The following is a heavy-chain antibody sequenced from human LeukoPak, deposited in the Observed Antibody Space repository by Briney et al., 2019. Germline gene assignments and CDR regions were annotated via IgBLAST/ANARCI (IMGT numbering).Heavy chain of an antibody. CDR3: ARDFYSSGWYPDAFDI. Sequence: SETLSLTCTVSGGSISSYYWSWIRQPPGKGLEWIGYIYYSGSTNYNPSLKSRVTISVDTSKNQFSLKLSSVTAADTAVYYCARDFYSSGWYPDAFDIWGQGTMVTVSS. D-gene: IGHD6-19*01. J-gene: IGHJ3*02. CDR2: IYYSGST. CDR1: GGSISSYY. V-gene: IGHV4-59*01.